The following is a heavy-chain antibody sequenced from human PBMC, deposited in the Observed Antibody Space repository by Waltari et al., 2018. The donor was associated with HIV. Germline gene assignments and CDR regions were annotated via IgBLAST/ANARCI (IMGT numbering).Heavy chain of an antibody. Sequence: EVQLVDSGGGLVQPGGSLKLSCVASGFTFSSYDMHWVRQVAGKGLEWVSGIGIAGDTYYPGSVKGRFTISRENAKNSLYLQMNSLRDGDTTVYYCARGRRDGYNYPNYFDYWGQGTLVTVSS. CDR1: GFTFSSYD. V-gene: IGHV3-13*01. D-gene: IGHD5-12*01. CDR3: ARGRRDGYNYPNYFDY. J-gene: IGHJ4*02. CDR2: IGIAGDT.